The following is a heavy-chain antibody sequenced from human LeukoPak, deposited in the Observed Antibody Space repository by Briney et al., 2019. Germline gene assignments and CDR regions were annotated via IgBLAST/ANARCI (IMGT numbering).Heavy chain of an antibody. J-gene: IGHJ4*02. CDR1: GFSFSSYN. CDR3: AKDSGGGDCAFDY. V-gene: IGHV3-30*02. D-gene: IGHD2-21*02. CDR2: TWNHGNDQ. Sequence: GGPLRLSCAASGFSFSSYNMHWVRQAPGKGLEWVGFTWNHGNDQDYADSVKGRFTISRDNSKNTLYLQMNSLRAEDTAVYYCAKDSGGGDCAFDYWGQGTLVTVSS.